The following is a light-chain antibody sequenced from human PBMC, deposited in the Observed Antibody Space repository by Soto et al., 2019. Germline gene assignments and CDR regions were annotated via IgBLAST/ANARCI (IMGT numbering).Light chain of an antibody. V-gene: IGKV3-15*01. CDR3: QQYNNWPPIT. J-gene: IGKJ5*01. CDR1: QSVSSN. Sequence: EIVMMQSPATLSVSPGERATLSCKASQSVSSNLAWYQQKPGQSPRLLIYDVSTRATDIPARFSGSGSGTEFTLTISSLQSEDFAVYYCQQYNNWPPITLGQGTRLEIK. CDR2: DVS.